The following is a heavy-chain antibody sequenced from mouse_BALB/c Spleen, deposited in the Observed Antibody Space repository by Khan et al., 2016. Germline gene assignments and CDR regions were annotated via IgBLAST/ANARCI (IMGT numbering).Heavy chain of an antibody. J-gene: IGHJ3*01. D-gene: IGHD2-10*01. Sequence: EVQLQESGAELVRSGASVKLSCTASGFNIKDYYLHWMKQRPEQGLEWIGWIDPENGDTEYAPKFQGKATITADTSSNIAFLQLNSLTSEDTAVYYCASYGNSFAWFVYWGQGTLVTVSA. CDR1: GFNIKDYY. CDR2: IDPENGDT. V-gene: IGHV14-4*02. CDR3: ASYGNSFAWFVY.